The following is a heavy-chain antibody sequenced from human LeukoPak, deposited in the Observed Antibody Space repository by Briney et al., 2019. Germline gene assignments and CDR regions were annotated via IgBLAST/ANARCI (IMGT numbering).Heavy chain of an antibody. J-gene: IGHJ4*02. D-gene: IGHD1-20*01. Sequence: GGSLRLSCPASGFSFNSYWMSWVRQAPGKGLEWVANINKYGSEIYYVDSVKGRFTISRDNAKKSLFLQMNSLRAEDTAVYYCAREGYNWNYVAYWGQGTLVTVSS. CDR1: GFSFNSYW. CDR3: AREGYNWNYVAY. CDR2: INKYGSEI. V-gene: IGHV3-7*01.